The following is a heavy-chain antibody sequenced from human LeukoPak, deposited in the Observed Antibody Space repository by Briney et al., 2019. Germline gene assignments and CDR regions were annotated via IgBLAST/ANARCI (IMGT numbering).Heavy chain of an antibody. Sequence: PGGSLRLSCAASGFSFSSYTMHWVRQAPVKGLEWVAVISFDGNTKYYADSVRGRVPISRDNSRNTLFLEINSLRPEDTAVYFCARAAVVTGGLDLWGRGTLVTVSS. D-gene: IGHD2-21*02. V-gene: IGHV3-30*03. CDR1: GFSFSSYT. CDR2: ISFDGNTK. CDR3: ARAAVVTGGLDL. J-gene: IGHJ2*01.